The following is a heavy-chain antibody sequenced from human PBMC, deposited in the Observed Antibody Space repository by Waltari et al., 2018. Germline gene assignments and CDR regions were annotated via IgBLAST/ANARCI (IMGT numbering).Heavy chain of an antibody. J-gene: IGHJ3*02. CDR2: IYWDDDK. V-gene: IGHV2-5*02. Sequence: QITLKESGPTLVKPTQTLTLTCTFSGFSLSTSGVGVGWIRQPPGKALESLALIYWDDDKGDSPSLKSRLTITKDTSKTQVVLTMTNMDPVDTATYYCAHRRMGSRYSSSSWTDAFDSWGQGTMVTVSS. CDR1: GFSLSTSGVG. CDR3: AHRRMGSRYSSSSWTDAFDS. D-gene: IGHD6-13*01.